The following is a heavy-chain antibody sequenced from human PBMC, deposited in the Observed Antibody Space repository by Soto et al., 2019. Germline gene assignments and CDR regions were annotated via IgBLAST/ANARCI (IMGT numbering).Heavy chain of an antibody. V-gene: IGHV4-34*01. J-gene: IGHJ4*02. CDR1: GGSFSGYY. D-gene: IGHD6-13*01. CDR2: INHSGST. CDR3: ARAPRGAAGRSVFFDY. Sequence: SETLSLTCAVYGGSFSGYYWSWIRQPPWKGLEWIGEINHSGSTNYNPSLKSRVTISVDTSKNQFSLKLSSVTAADTAVYYCARAPRGAAGRSVFFDYWGQGTLVTVSS.